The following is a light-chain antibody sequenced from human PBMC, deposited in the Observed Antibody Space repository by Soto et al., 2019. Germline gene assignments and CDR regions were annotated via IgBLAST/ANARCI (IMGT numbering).Light chain of an antibody. Sequence: QSVLTQPASVSGSPGQSITISCTGTSSDIGDSNHVSWYQQHPGKAPKLMIYEVSNRPSGVSNRFSGSKSGNTASLTISGLQAEDEANYYCSSYTSSTDVFGTGTKVTVL. CDR2: EVS. CDR3: SSYTSSTDV. J-gene: IGLJ1*01. CDR1: SSDIGDSNH. V-gene: IGLV2-14*01.